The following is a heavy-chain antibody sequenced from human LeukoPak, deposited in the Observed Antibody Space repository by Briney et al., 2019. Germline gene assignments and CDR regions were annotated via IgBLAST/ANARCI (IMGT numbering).Heavy chain of an antibody. Sequence: QTGGSLRLSCAASGFTFSNAWMNWVRQAPGKGLEWVSSISGGGGRTDYADSVTGRFAISGDHSKNTLYLLMSNLRTEDTAVYYCARRPHYYGMDVWGQGTTVTVSS. D-gene: IGHD6-6*01. CDR3: ARRPHYYGMDV. V-gene: IGHV3-23*01. CDR2: ISGGGGRT. CDR1: GFTFSNAW. J-gene: IGHJ6*02.